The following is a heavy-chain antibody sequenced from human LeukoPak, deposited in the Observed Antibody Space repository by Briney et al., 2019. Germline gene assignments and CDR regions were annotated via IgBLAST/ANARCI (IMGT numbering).Heavy chain of an antibody. V-gene: IGHV4-59*08. CDR3: ARRENAYYYDSSGYLGAFDI. Sequence: SETLSLTCTVSGGSISSYYWSWIRQPPGKGLEWIGYIYYSGSTNYNPSLKSRVTISVDTSKNQFSLKLSSVTAADTAVYYCARRENAYYYDSSGYLGAFDIWGQGTMVTVPS. CDR2: IYYSGST. J-gene: IGHJ3*02. D-gene: IGHD3-22*01. CDR1: GGSISSYY.